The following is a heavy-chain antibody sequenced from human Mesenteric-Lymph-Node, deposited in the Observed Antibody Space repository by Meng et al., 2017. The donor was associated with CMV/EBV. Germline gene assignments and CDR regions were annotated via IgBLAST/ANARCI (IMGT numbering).Heavy chain of an antibody. CDR1: GGSISSSSYY. CDR2: IYYSGST. D-gene: IGHD3-10*01. V-gene: IGHV4-39*07. Sequence: SETLSLTCTVSGGSISSSSYYWGWIRQPPGKGLEWIGSIYYSGSTYYSPSLKSRVTISVDTSKNQFSLKLSSVTAADTAVYYCASDGSYYGSGSYYFDYWGQGTLVTVSS. CDR3: ASDGSYYGSGSYYFDY. J-gene: IGHJ4*02.